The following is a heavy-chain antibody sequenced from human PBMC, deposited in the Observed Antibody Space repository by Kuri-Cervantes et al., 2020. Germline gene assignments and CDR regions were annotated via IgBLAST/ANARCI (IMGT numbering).Heavy chain of an antibody. CDR3: ARPDVDTASGFTGGRFDY. D-gene: IGHD5-18*01. CDR2: ISAYNGNT. CDR1: GYTFTSYG. J-gene: IGHJ4*02. Sequence: ASVKVSCKASGYTFTSYGISWVRQAPGQGLEWMGWISAYNGNTNYAQKLQGRVTMTTDTSTSTAYMELSSLRSEDTAVYYCARPDVDTASGFTGGRFDYWGQGTLVTVSS. V-gene: IGHV1-18*01.